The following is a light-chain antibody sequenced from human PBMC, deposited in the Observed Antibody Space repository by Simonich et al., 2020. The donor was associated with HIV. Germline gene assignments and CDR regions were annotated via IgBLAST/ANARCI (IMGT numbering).Light chain of an antibody. Sequence: SYVLTQPPSVSVAPGKTARITCGGNNIGSKSVHWYQQKPGQAPVLVVYGDSDRPSGSPGRFSGSKAGNTATLTISRVEAGDEADYYCQVWDSSSDHVVFGGGTKLTVL. CDR2: GDS. J-gene: IGLJ2*01. V-gene: IGLV3-21*03. CDR1: NIGSKS. CDR3: QVWDSSSDHVV.